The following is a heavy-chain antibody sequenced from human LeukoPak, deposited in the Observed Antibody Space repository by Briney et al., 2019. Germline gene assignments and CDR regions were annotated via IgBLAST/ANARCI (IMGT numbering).Heavy chain of an antibody. V-gene: IGHV4-59*08. Sequence: SETLSLTCSVSGGSINTYYWNWIRQPPGKGLEWIGCISYSGSTNYNPSLKSRVTISVDTSKNQFSLKLSSVAAADTAVYYCARLNSASSLGWFDPWGQGTLVTVSS. J-gene: IGHJ5*02. CDR2: ISYSGST. CDR1: GGSINTYY. CDR3: ARLNSASSLGWFDP. D-gene: IGHD1-26*01.